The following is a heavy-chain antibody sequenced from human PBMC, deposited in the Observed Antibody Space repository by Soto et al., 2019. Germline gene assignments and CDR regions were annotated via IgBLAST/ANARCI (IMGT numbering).Heavy chain of an antibody. J-gene: IGHJ4*02. Sequence: ASVKVSCKASGGTFSSYGITWVRQAPGQGHERMGWTSSNNGKTKYAQKFQGRVTMTTDKSTNTVHMELRSLRSGDTAVYYCARTSVAQSEDYFDYWGQGTLVTVSS. CDR3: ARTSVAQSEDYFDY. CDR2: TSSNNGKT. D-gene: IGHD5-12*01. V-gene: IGHV1-18*01. CDR1: GGTFSSYG.